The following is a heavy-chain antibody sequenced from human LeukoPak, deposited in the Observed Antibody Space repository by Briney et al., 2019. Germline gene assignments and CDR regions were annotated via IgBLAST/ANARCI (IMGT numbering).Heavy chain of an antibody. Sequence: GGSLRLSCAASGFTFSSYAMHWVRQAPGKGLEWVAVISYDGSNKCYADSVKGRFTISRDNSKNTLYLQMNSLRAEDTAVYYCARVIQWLIDYWGQGTLVTVSS. J-gene: IGHJ4*02. D-gene: IGHD5-12*01. V-gene: IGHV3-30*04. CDR2: ISYDGSNK. CDR3: ARVIQWLIDY. CDR1: GFTFSSYA.